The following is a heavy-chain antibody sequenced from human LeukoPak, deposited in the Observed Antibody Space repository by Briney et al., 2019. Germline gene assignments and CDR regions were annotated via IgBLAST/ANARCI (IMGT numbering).Heavy chain of an antibody. J-gene: IGHJ3*02. D-gene: IGHD1-1*01. CDR3: ARDLTGGAFDI. Sequence: GGSLRLSCAASGFTFSSYGMTWVRQPPGKGLEWVSVISGSGGTTYYADSVKGRFTISRDKSKNTLYLQMNSLRAEDTAVYYCARDLTGGAFDIWGQGTMVTVSS. V-gene: IGHV3-23*01. CDR1: GFTFSSYG. CDR2: ISGSGGTT.